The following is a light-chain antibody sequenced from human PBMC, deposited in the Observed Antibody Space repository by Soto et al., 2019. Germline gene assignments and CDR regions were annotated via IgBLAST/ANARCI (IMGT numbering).Light chain of an antibody. CDR2: DSS. CDR3: QQYWRWPIT. J-gene: IGKJ5*01. Sequence: EILMTQSPGTLSVSPGEGATLSCRASQSVSSKLAWYQQKPGQAPRLLILDSSTRATGIPARFRGSGSGTEFTLTITSLHSEDFAVYYCQQYWRWPITFGQGTRLEVK. CDR1: QSVSSK. V-gene: IGKV3-15*01.